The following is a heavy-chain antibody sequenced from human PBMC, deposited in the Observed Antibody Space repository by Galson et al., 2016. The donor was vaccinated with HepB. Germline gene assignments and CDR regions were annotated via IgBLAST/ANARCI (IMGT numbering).Heavy chain of an antibody. CDR1: GFTFSNFA. J-gene: IGHJ6*02. V-gene: IGHV3-64*02. CDR3: ASPVYGDYISYYYYGMDV. CDR2: VSSDGGST. Sequence: LRLSCAASGFTFSNFAMHWVRQAPGKGLEYVSGVSSDGGSTFYADSVKDRFTVSRDNSKNTLYLQMGSLRADDMAVYYCASPVYGDYISYYYYGMDVWGQGTTVTVSS. D-gene: IGHD4-17*01.